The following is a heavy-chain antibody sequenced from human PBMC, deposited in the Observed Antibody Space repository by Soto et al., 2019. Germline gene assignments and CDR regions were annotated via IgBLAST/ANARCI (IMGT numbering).Heavy chain of an antibody. V-gene: IGHV3-21*01. J-gene: IGHJ4*02. CDR1: GFTFSSYS. D-gene: IGHD6-19*01. CDR2: ISSSSSYI. Sequence: GSLRLSCAASGFTFSSYSMNWVRQAPGKGLEWVSSISSSSSYIYYADSVKGRFTISRDNAKNSLYLQMNSLRAEDTAVYYCARDAYSSGWTLFDYWGQGTLVTVSS. CDR3: ARDAYSSGWTLFDY.